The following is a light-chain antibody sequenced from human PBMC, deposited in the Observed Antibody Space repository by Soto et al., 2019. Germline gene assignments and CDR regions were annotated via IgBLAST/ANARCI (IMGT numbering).Light chain of an antibody. CDR2: DAS. J-gene: IGKJ1*01. CDR3: QQYPWT. V-gene: IGKV1-5*01. Sequence: DIQMTQSPSTLSASVGDRVTITCRASQSISSWLAWYQQKPGKAPKLLIYDASSLESGVPSRFSGSGSGTEFTLTISSLQPDDFATYYCQQYPWTFGQGTKVDIK. CDR1: QSISSW.